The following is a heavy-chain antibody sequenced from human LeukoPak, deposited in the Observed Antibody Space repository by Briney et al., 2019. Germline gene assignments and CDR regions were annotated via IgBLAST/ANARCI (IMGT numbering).Heavy chain of an antibody. V-gene: IGHV4-61*02. J-gene: IGHJ5*02. CDR2: IYTSGST. Sequence: PSETLSLTCTVSGGSISSGSYYWSWIRQPAGKGLEWIGRIYTSGSTNYNPSLKSRVTISVDTSKNQFSLKLSSVTAADTAVYYCARYDSGGWFDPWGQGTLVTVSS. D-gene: IGHD1-1*01. CDR3: ARYDSGGWFDP. CDR1: GGSISSGSYY.